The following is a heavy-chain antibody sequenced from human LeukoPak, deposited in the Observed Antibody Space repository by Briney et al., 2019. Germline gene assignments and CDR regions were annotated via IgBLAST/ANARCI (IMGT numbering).Heavy chain of an antibody. CDR2: ISGSGGST. V-gene: IGHV3-23*01. D-gene: IGHD6-13*01. CDR1: GFTFSGYA. J-gene: IGHJ4*02. Sequence: PGGSLRLSCAASGFTFSGYAMSWVRQTPGKGLEWVSGISGSGGSTYYAGSVKGRFTISRDKSKNTLYLQMNSLRAEDTAVYYCARSIPYGTTWYGRSDYWGQGTLVTVSS. CDR3: ARSIPYGTTWYGRSDY.